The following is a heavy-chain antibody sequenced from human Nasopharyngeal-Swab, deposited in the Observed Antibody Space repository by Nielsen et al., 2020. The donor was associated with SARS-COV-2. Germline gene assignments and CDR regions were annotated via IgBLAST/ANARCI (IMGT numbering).Heavy chain of an antibody. J-gene: IGHJ4*02. CDR3: ARALYGDYPEIDY. CDR2: IYYSGST. V-gene: IGHV4-59*01. D-gene: IGHD4-17*01. Sequence: SATLSLTCTVSGGSISSYYWSWIRQPPGKGLEWIGYIYYSGSTNYNPSLKSRVTISVDTSKNQFSLKLSSVTAADTAVYYCARALYGDYPEIDYWGQGTLVTVSS. CDR1: GGSISSYY.